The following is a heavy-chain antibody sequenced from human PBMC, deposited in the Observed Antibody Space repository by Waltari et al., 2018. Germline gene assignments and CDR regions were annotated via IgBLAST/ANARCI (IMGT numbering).Heavy chain of an antibody. CDR1: GFTFSYYA. J-gene: IGHJ4*02. CDR2: ISGSGGTT. CDR3: AKLVGDFDY. Sequence: EVQLVDSGGDLVPPGGSLRLSCTASGFTFSYYAMSWVRQAPGKGLEWVSSISGSGGTTYYTDSVKGRFTISRDNSKNTLYLQMNSLRAEDTAVYYCAKLVGDFDYWGQGTLVTVSS. V-gene: IGHV3-23*04. D-gene: IGHD1-26*01.